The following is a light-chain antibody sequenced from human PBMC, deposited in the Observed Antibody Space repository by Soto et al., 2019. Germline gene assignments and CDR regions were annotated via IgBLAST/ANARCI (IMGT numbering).Light chain of an antibody. V-gene: IGLV2-8*01. Sequence: QSALTQPSSASGSPGQSVTISCAGTSSDVGRYNYVSWYQQHPGKAPKLMISEVNKRASGVPDRFSGSKSGNTASLTVSGLQAEDEADYYCSSYAGTPFVFGTGTKVTVL. J-gene: IGLJ1*01. CDR1: SSDVGRYNY. CDR3: SSYAGTPFV. CDR2: EVN.